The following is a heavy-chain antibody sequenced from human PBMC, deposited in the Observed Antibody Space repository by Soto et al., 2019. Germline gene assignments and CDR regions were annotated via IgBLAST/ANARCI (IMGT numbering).Heavy chain of an antibody. V-gene: IGHV4-34*01. Sequence: SETLSLTCAVYGVSFSGYYWSWIRQPPGKGLEWIGEINHSGSTNYNPSLKSRVTISVDTSKNQFSLKLSSVTAADTAVYYCARSLGLNWFDPWGQGTLVTVSS. CDR1: GVSFSGYY. CDR2: INHSGST. J-gene: IGHJ5*02. CDR3: ARSLGLNWFDP.